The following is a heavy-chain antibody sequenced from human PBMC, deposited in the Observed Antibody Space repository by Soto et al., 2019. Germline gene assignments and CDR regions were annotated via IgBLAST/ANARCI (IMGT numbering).Heavy chain of an antibody. V-gene: IGHV1-3*01. J-gene: IGHJ3*02. CDR2: INAGTGNT. CDR3: AREISAFDI. CDR1: GYTLTSYV. D-gene: IGHD3-16*01. Sequence: GASVKVSCKASGYTLTSYVMHWVRQAPGQRLEWLGCINAGTGNTKYSQNFRDRVAITSDTSASTAYMELSSLRSEDTAVYYCAREISAFDIWGQGTMVTVSS.